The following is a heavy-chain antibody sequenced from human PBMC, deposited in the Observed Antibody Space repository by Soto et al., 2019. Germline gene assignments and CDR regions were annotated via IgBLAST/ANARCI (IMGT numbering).Heavy chain of an antibody. CDR3: ARGDGYCSSTSCDDAFDI. CDR1: GFTFSSYG. CDR2: IWYDGSNK. V-gene: IGHV3-33*01. J-gene: IGHJ3*02. D-gene: IGHD2-2*01. Sequence: QVQLVESGGGVVQPGRSLRLSCAASGFTFSSYGMHWVRQAPGKGLVWVAVIWYDGSNKYYADSVKGRFTISRDNSKNTLYLQMNSLRAEDTAVYYCARGDGYCSSTSCDDAFDIWGQGTMVTVSS.